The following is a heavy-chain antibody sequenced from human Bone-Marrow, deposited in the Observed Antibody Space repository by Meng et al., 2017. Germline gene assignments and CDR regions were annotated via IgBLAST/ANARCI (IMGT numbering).Heavy chain of an antibody. CDR1: GFTFGDYA. Sequence: GESLKISCTASGFTFGDYAMSWFRQAPGKGLEWVGFIRSKAYGGTTEYAASVKGRFTISRDDSKSIAYLQMNSPKTEDTAVYYCTKTRHIVVVTEYYFDYWGQGTLVTVSS. CDR2: IRSKAYGGTT. D-gene: IGHD2-21*02. V-gene: IGHV3-49*03. CDR3: TKTRHIVVVTEYYFDY. J-gene: IGHJ4*02.